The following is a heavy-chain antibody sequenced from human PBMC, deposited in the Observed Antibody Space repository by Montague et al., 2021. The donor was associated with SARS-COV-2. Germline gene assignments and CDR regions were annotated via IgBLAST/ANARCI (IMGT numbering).Heavy chain of an antibody. V-gene: IGHV4-59*01. CDR2: IYYSGST. J-gene: IGHJ4*02. D-gene: IGHD1-14*01. CDR1: GGSMRDYY. Sequence: SETLSLTCTVTGGSMRDYYWSWIRQPPGEGLEWIGYIYYSGSTDYNPTLNSRVPLSLDTSKNQFSLNLRSVTAADTAFYYCAGVHYHRGCVGSWGQGTLVGISS. CDR3: AGVHYHRGCVGS.